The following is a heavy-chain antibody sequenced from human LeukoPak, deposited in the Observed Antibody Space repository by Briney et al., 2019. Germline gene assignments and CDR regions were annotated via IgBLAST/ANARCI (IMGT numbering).Heavy chain of an antibody. CDR3: ARDRILYY. CDR1: GGSISSYY. J-gene: IGHJ4*02. CDR2: IYYSGST. Sequence: SETLSLTCTVSGGSISSYYWSWIRQPPGKGLEWIGYIYYSGSTNYNPSLRSRVTISVDASKNQFSLKLSSVTAADTAVYYCARDRILYYWGQGTLVTVSS. V-gene: IGHV4-59*01. D-gene: IGHD3-3*02.